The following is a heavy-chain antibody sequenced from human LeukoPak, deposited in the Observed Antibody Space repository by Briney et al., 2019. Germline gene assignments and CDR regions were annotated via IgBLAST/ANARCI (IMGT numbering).Heavy chain of an antibody. CDR3: ARGGARRYCSVGNCYNFDY. Sequence: ASVKVSCKASGYTFSDYYMHWVRQAPGQGLEWMGWINPYSDATNYAQNFQGRVTMTRDTSINTAYMELSRLSSDDTAVYYCARGGARRYCSVGNCYNFDYWGQGTLVIVSS. V-gene: IGHV1-2*02. CDR2: INPYSDAT. D-gene: IGHD2-15*01. J-gene: IGHJ4*02. CDR1: GYTFSDYY.